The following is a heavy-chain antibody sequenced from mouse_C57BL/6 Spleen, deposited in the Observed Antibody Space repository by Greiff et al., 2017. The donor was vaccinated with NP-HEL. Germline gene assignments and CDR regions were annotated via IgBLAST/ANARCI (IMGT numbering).Heavy chain of an antibody. CDR1: GYTFTSYW. CDR2: IDPNSGGT. D-gene: IGHD1-1*01. V-gene: IGHV1-72*01. J-gene: IGHJ1*03. CDR3: ARGITTGLYWYFDV. Sequence: QVQLKQPGAELVKPGASVKLSCKASGYTFTSYWMHWVKQRPGRGLEWIGRIDPNSGGTKYNEKFKSKATLTVDKPSSTAYMQLSSLTSEDSAVYYCARGITTGLYWYFDVWGTGTTVTVSS.